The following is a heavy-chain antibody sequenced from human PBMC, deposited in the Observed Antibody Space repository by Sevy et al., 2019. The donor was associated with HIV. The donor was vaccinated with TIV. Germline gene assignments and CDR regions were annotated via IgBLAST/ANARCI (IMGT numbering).Heavy chain of an antibody. V-gene: IGHV3-48*02. CDR1: EFPFIGYS. J-gene: IGHJ4*02. Sequence: GGPRNLSFPASEFPFIGYSMTWSRQAQGKGLEWVSSIGSSSRTKYYAVSVKGRFTISRDNAKNSLYLQMNSLRDEDTAVYYCARDPYSSSNPTSFDYWGQGTLVTVSS. D-gene: IGHD6-6*01. CDR3: ARDPYSSSNPTSFDY. CDR2: IGSSSRTK.